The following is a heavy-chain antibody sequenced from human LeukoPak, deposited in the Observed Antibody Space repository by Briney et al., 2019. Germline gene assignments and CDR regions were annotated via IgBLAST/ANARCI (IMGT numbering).Heavy chain of an antibody. CDR1: GFTFSSYS. V-gene: IGHV3-21*01. CDR2: ISSSSIYI. CDR3: ARGYGAAAWYMDY. Sequence: GGSLRLSCAASGFTFSSYSMNWVRLAPGKGQGWVSSISSSSIYIYYADSMKGRFTTSRDNAKNSLHLEMNSLRAEDTAVYYCARGYGAAAWYMDYWGQGTLVTVSS. D-gene: IGHD6-13*01. J-gene: IGHJ4*02.